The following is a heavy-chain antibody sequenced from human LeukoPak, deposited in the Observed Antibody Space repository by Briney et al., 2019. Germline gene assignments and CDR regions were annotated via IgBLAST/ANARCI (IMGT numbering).Heavy chain of an antibody. J-gene: IGHJ4*02. CDR1: GFPFSDYY. D-gene: IGHD3-22*01. CDR3: ARDADTSSRYSRFDY. V-gene: IGHV3-11*01. CDR2: ISSSGDTI. Sequence: GGSLRLSCAASGFPFSDYYMSWIRQAPGKGLEWVSYISSSGDTIYYADPVKGRFTISRDNAKNSVHLQMNSLRAEDTAVYYCARDADTSSRYSRFDYWGQGTLVTVSS.